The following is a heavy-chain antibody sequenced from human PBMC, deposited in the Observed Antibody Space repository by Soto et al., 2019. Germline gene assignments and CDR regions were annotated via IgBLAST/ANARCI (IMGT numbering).Heavy chain of an antibody. Sequence: GGSLRLSCAASGFTFSSYWMHWVRQAPGKGLVWVSRINSDGSSTSYADSVKGRFTISRDNAKNTLYLQMNSLRAEDTAVYYCARDSGFWSGYWTRANDNFDYWGQGTLVTVSS. CDR2: INSDGSST. CDR3: ARDSGFWSGYWTRANDNFDY. V-gene: IGHV3-74*01. CDR1: GFTFSSYW. J-gene: IGHJ4*02. D-gene: IGHD3-3*01.